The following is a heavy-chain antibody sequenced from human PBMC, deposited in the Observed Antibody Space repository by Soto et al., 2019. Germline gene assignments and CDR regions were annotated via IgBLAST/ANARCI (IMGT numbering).Heavy chain of an antibody. Sequence: GESLKISCAASGFTFSSYAMSWVRQAPGKGLEWVSAISGSGGSTYYADSVKGRFTISRDNSKNTLYLQMNSLRAEDTAVYYCAKDLRDDFWSGYNFYYYYGMDVWGQGTTVTVSS. CDR1: GFTFSSYA. CDR3: AKDLRDDFWSGYNFYYYYGMDV. V-gene: IGHV3-23*01. CDR2: ISGSGGST. D-gene: IGHD3-3*01. J-gene: IGHJ6*02.